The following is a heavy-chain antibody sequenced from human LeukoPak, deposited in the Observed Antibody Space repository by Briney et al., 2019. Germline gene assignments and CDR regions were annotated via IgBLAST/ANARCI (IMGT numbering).Heavy chain of an antibody. CDR1: VFTFIGIG. CDR3: AKGCHIRSVASPPDY. CDR2: LSGSGGST. J-gene: IGHJ4*02. V-gene: IGHV3-23*01. D-gene: IGHD5-12*01. Sequence: GGSLRHSSAPPVFTFIGIGISGGPEGPGRGGWGGSPLSGSGGSTYYADSVKGRFTISRDNSKNTLYLQMNSLRAEDTAVYYCAKGCHIRSVASPPDYWGQGTLVTVSS.